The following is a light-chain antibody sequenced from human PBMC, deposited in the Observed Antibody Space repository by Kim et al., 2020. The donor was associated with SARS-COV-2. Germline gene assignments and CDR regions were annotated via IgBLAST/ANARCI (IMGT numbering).Light chain of an antibody. CDR3: QQYINWPPTYT. V-gene: IGKV3-15*01. Sequence: EIVLTQSPATLSVSPGERATLSCRASQSVSTKLAWYQQKPGQAPRLLIHGASTRATGVAARFSGSGSGTEFTLTISSLQSEDFAIYYCQQYINWPPTYTFGQGTKLEI. J-gene: IGKJ2*01. CDR2: GAS. CDR1: QSVSTK.